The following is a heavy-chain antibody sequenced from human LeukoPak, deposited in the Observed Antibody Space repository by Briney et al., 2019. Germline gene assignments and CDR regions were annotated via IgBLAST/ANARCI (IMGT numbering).Heavy chain of an antibody. CDR2: INPNSGGT. D-gene: IGHD2-2*01. CDR1: GYTFTGYY. J-gene: IGHJ4*02. CDR3: AREGGSVVPAAMKNFDY. V-gene: IGHV1-2*02. Sequence: ASVKVSCKASGYTFTGYYMHWVRQAPGQGLEWMGWINPNSGGTNYAQKFQGRVTMTRDTSITTAYMELSGLRSDDTAVCYCAREGGSVVPAAMKNFDYWGQGTLVTVSS.